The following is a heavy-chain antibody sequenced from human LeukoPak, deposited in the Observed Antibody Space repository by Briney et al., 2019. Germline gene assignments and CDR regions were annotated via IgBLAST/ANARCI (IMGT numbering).Heavy chain of an antibody. CDR1: GYTFTSYD. CDR2: MNPNSGNT. Sequence: GASVKVSCKASGYTFTSYDFKWVRQATGQGLEWMGWMNPNSGNTGYAQKFQGRVTMTRNTSISTAYMELSSLTSEDTAVYYCARGRVTFASGNYFSTEFDYWGQGTLVTVSS. D-gene: IGHD3-10*01. CDR3: ARGRVTFASGNYFSTEFDY. J-gene: IGHJ4*02. V-gene: IGHV1-8*01.